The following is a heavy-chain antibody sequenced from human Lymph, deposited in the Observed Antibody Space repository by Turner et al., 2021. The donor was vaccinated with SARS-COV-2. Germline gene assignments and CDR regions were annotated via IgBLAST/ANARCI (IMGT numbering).Heavy chain of an antibody. D-gene: IGHD2-8*01. CDR1: GGSIIRGDYY. CDR3: ARVVVLRRAYFDY. CDR2: IDYSGST. J-gene: IGHJ4*02. Sequence: VHLQESGPGLVTPSQTLSRTCTVSGGSIIRGDYYWSWHRHPPGKGLDWIGYIDYSGSTYYNPALKSRVTISGETSKNQFSLKLSSVTAADTAVYYWARVVVLRRAYFDYWGQGTLVTVSS. V-gene: IGHV4-30-4*01.